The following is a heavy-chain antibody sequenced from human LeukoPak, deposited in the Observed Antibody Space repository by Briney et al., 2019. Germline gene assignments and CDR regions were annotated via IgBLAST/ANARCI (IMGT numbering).Heavy chain of an antibody. CDR1: GFTFDNYR. CDR3: VKDHRFGEWNWEGGDY. V-gene: IGHV3-23*01. Sequence: GGSLRLSCAASGFTFDNYRMSWVRQAPGKGLEWVSTVNADGGNTYYADSVKGRFTISRDNFRNTLYLQMDSLRVDDTAIYFCVKDHRFGEWNWEGGDYWGQGTLVTVSS. J-gene: IGHJ4*02. D-gene: IGHD3-10*01. CDR2: VNADGGNT.